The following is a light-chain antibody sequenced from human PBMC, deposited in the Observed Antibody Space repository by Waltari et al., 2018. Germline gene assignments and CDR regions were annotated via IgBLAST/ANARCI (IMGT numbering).Light chain of an antibody. CDR3: HSFAGSDTVV. Sequence: QSALTQPPSASGSPGQSVTISCTGTSGDIGAYNSVNWYRQHPGKVPKLMIYDFNRRPSGVPDRFSGPKSGNTASLVVSGLQPEDGAVYYCHSFAGSDTVVFGGGTTLTVL. CDR2: DFN. CDR1: SGDIGAYNS. J-gene: IGLJ2*01. V-gene: IGLV2-8*01.